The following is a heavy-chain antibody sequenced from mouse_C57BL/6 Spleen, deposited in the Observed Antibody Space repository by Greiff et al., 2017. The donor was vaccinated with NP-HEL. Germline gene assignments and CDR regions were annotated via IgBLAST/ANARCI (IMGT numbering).Heavy chain of an antibody. V-gene: IGHV1-15*01. CDR2: IDPETGGT. J-gene: IGHJ3*01. CDR1: GYTFTDYE. Sequence: VQLQQSGAELVRPGASVTLSCKASGYTFTDYEMHWVKQTPVHGLEWIGAIDPETGGTAYNQKFKGKAILTADKSSSTAYMELRSLTSEDSAVYYCTREDYVYGGFAYWGQGTLVTVSA. D-gene: IGHD1-1*01. CDR3: TREDYVYGGFAY.